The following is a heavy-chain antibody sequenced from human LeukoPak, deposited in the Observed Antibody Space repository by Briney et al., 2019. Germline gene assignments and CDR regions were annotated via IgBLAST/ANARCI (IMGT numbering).Heavy chain of an antibody. Sequence: GGSLRLSCAASGFTFSSYAMSWVRQAPGKGLEWVSAISGSGGSTYYADSVKGRFTISRDNSKNTLYLQMNSLRAEDTAVFYCAEAVNFDWLPNDYWGQGTLVTVSS. J-gene: IGHJ4*02. CDR3: AEAVNFDWLPNDY. CDR2: ISGSGGST. D-gene: IGHD3-9*01. CDR1: GFTFSSYA. V-gene: IGHV3-23*01.